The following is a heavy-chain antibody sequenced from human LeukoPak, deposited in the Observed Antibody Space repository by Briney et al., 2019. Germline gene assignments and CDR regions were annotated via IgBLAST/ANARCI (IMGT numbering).Heavy chain of an antibody. D-gene: IGHD3-10*01. Sequence: PSETLSLTCAVYGGSFSGYYWSWIRQPPGKGLEWIGEINRSGSTNYNPSLKSRVTISVDTSKNQFSLKLSSVTAADTAVYYCARTPRGYYYYMDVWGKGTTVTVSS. CDR1: GGSFSGYY. V-gene: IGHV4-34*01. CDR2: INRSGST. CDR3: ARTPRGYYYYMDV. J-gene: IGHJ6*03.